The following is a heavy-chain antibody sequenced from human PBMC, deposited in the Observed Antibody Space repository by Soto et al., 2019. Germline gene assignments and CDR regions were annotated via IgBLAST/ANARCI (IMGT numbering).Heavy chain of an antibody. CDR1: GFAFSDAW. Sequence: KPGGSLRLSCAASGFAFSDAWINWVRQAPGKGLEWVGRIKSKTDGGTTDFAAPVRGRFAISRDDSKNMVYMQMNSLKTEDTAVYYWAKDLNYLTPLYFDLWGRGTLVTVSS. J-gene: IGHJ2*01. D-gene: IGHD1-7*01. CDR3: AKDLNYLTPLYFDL. CDR2: IKSKTDGGTT. V-gene: IGHV3-15*07.